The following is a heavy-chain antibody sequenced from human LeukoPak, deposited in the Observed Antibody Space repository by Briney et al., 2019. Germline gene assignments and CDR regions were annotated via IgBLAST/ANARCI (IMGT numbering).Heavy chain of an antibody. V-gene: IGHV3-23*01. Sequence: GGSLRLSCAAPGFTFSSYAMNWVRQAPGKGLEWVSTISASGGSTYHAVSVKGRFTISRDNSKNTLYLQMNTLRAEDTAVYYCAKAIRTSCYGCNMDVWGEGTTVTVSS. D-gene: IGHD2-2*01. CDR1: GFTFSSYA. CDR3: AKAIRTSCYGCNMDV. CDR2: ISASGGST. J-gene: IGHJ6*03.